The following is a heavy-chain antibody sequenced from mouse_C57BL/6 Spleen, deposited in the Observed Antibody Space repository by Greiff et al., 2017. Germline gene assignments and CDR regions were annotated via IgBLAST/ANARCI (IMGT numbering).Heavy chain of an antibody. CDR2: IYPGSGST. CDR1: GYTFTSSW. D-gene: IGHD1-1*01. V-gene: IGHV1-55*01. J-gene: IGHJ4*01. Sequence: QVQLQQPGAELVKPGASVKMSCKASGYTFTSSWITWVKQRPGQGLEWIGDIYPGSGSTNYNEKFKSKATLTVDTSASTAYMQLSSLTSEDSAVYYCARPLYYYDSRGAMDYWGQGTSVTVSS. CDR3: ARPLYYYDSRGAMDY.